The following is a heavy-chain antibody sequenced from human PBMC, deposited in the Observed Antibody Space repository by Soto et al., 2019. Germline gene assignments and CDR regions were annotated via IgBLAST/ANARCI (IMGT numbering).Heavy chain of an antibody. J-gene: IGHJ4*02. CDR3: ASGWFGEFVYYFDY. CDR1: GYSFTSHY. V-gene: IGHV1-18*04. Sequence: ASVKVSCKAIGYSFTSHYMHWVRQAPGQGLEWMGWISVYNGNTNYAQKLQGRVTMTTDTSTSTAYMELRSLRSDDTAVYYCASGWFGEFVYYFDYWGQGTLVTVS. CDR2: ISVYNGNT. D-gene: IGHD3-10*01.